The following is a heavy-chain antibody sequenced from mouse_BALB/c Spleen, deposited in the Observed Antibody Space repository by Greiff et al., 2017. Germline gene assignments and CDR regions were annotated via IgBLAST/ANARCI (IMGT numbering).Heavy chain of an antibody. CDR2: IYPGSGST. J-gene: IGHJ4*01. CDR1: GYTFTDYV. Sequence: QVQLQQPGAELVKPGASVKMSCKASGYTFTDYVISWVKQRTGQGLEWIGEIYPGSGSTYYNEKFKGKATLTADKSSNTAYMQLSSLTSEDSAVYFCARRTARAHYAMDYWGQGTSVTVSS. D-gene: IGHD3-2*01. CDR3: ARRTARAHYAMDY. V-gene: IGHV1-77*01.